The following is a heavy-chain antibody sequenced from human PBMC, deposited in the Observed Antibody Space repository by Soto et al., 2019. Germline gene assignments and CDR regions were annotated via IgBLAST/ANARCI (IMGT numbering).Heavy chain of an antibody. J-gene: IGHJ6*02. V-gene: IGHV4-61*01. D-gene: IGHD3-10*01. Sequence: QVQLQESGPGLVKPSETLSLTCTVSGDSVTRGSYYWMWIRQPPGKGLAWIGYFSNSGSTNYNSSPKTRVTISVDKSKNQLSQKLTSAIAADTAVYYCARAYDVGSGRERSMDVGGQGTTVTVSS. CDR2: FSNSGST. CDR1: GDSVTRGSYY. CDR3: ARAYDVGSGRERSMDV.